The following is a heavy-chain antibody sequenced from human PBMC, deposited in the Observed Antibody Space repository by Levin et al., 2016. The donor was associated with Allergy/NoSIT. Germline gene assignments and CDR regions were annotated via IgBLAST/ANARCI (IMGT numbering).Heavy chain of an antibody. Sequence: SETLSLTCAVSGGSIRDYYWTWIRQPAGKGLEWIGRIYAGGSTNYNPSLKSRVTMSVDTSKSQFSLRLSSVTAADTAVYYCAREGDDGYANDYWGQGIQVTVSS. D-gene: IGHD2-8*01. V-gene: IGHV4-4*07. CDR2: IYAGGST. CDR3: AREGDDGYANDY. J-gene: IGHJ4*02. CDR1: GGSIRDYY.